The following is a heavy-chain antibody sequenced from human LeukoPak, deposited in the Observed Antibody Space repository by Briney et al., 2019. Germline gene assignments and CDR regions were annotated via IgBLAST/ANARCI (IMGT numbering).Heavy chain of an antibody. V-gene: IGHV3-33*06. CDR1: GFTVSSNF. Sequence: PGGSLRLSCAASGFTVSSNFMSWVRQAPGKGLEWVAVWSDGTEKYYADAVKGRFTISRDNSRNTLHLQMNSLRGEDTAVYYCAKDAQRGFDYSNSLEYWGQGTLVTVSS. CDR2: WSDGTEK. CDR3: AKDAQRGFDYSNSLEY. J-gene: IGHJ4*02. D-gene: IGHD4-11*01.